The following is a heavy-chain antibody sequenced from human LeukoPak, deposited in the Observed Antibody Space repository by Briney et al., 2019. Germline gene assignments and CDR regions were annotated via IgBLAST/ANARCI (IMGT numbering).Heavy chain of an antibody. CDR1: GGSISSSSYY. D-gene: IGHD3-3*01. V-gene: IGHV4-39*01. Sequence: PSETLSLTCTVSGGSISSSSYYWGWIRQPPGKGLEWIGSIYYSGSTYYNPSLKSRVTISVDTSKNQFSLKLSSVTAADTAVYYCASQYDFWSGYYSDPGDYWGQGTLVTVSS. CDR3: ASQYDFWSGYYSDPGDY. J-gene: IGHJ4*02. CDR2: IYYSGST.